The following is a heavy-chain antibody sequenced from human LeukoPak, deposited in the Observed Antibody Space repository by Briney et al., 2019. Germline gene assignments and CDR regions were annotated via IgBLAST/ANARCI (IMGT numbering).Heavy chain of an antibody. CDR1: GFNFSRYA. V-gene: IGHV3-23*01. CDR2: ITDNGGDT. CDR3: ARNQQLGGHSYYYYGMDV. D-gene: IGHD3-16*01. Sequence: GGSLRLSCAASGFNFSRYAMGWVRQAPGEGLEWFSGITDNGGDTYHADYVKGRFTISRDNSKNTLYLQMNSLRADDTAIYYCARNQQLGGHSYYYYGMDVWGQGTTVTVSS. J-gene: IGHJ6*02.